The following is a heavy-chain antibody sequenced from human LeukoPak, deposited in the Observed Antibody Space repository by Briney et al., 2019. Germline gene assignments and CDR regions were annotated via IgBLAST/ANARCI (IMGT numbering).Heavy chain of an antibody. D-gene: IGHD2-2*01. Sequence: SVKVSCKASGGTFSSYAISWVRQAPGQGLEWMGRIIPILGIANYAQKFQGRVTITADKSTSTAYMELSSLRSEDTAVYYCARDRASYCSSTSCLKVGFDYWGQGTLVTVSS. CDR3: ARDRASYCSSTSCLKVGFDY. CDR1: GGTFSSYA. CDR2: IIPILGIA. V-gene: IGHV1-69*04. J-gene: IGHJ4*02.